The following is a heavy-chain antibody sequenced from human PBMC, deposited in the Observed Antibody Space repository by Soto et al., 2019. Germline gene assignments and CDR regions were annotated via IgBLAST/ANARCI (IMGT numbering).Heavy chain of an antibody. CDR1: GFTFSSYA. Sequence: GGSLRLSCAASGFTFSSYAMHWVRQAPGKGLEWVAVISYDGSNKYYADSVKGRFTISRDNSKNTLYLQMNSLRAEDTAVYYWARVAAPAAIRDPPDYWGGGTLVTVSS. CDR3: ARVAAPAAIRDPPDY. D-gene: IGHD2-2*02. V-gene: IGHV3-30-3*01. J-gene: IGHJ4*02. CDR2: ISYDGSNK.